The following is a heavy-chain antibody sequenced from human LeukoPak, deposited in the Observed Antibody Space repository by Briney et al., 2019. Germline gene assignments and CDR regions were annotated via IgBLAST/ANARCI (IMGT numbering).Heavy chain of an antibody. CDR3: ARGRPIPTQFHSLDY. CDR1: GDSISTYY. V-gene: IGHV4-59*12. Sequence: SETLSLTCTVSGDSISTYYWSWIRQSPGKGLEWIGYIYHSGSTNYNPSLKSRVTISVDTSKNQFSLKLSSVTAADTAVYYCARGRPIPTQFHSLDYWGQGTLVTVSS. J-gene: IGHJ4*02. D-gene: IGHD2-21*01. CDR2: IYHSGST.